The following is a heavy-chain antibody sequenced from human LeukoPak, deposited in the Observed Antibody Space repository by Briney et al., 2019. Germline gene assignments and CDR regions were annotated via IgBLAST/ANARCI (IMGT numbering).Heavy chain of an antibody. CDR2: MNPNSGNT. V-gene: IGHV1-8*01. J-gene: IGHJ3*02. CDR3: ARAPSADYDFWSGYYDRYAFDI. Sequence: ASVKVSCRASGYTFTSYDINWVRQATGQGLEWMGWMNPNSGNTGYAQKFQGRVTMTRNTSISTAYMELSSLRSEDTAVYYCARAPSADYDFWSGYYDRYAFDIWGQGTMVAVSS. D-gene: IGHD3-3*01. CDR1: GYTFTSYD.